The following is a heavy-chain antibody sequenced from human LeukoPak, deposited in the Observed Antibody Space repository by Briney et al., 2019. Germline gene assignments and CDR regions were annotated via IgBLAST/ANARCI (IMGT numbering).Heavy chain of an antibody. CDR1: GGSISSYY. J-gene: IGHJ5*02. V-gene: IGHV4-59*01. CDR2: IYYSGST. CDR3: ARETSERGFDP. Sequence: SETLSLTCTVSGGSISSYYWSRIRQPPGKGLEWIGYIYYSGSTNYNPSLKSRVTISVDTSKNQFSLKLGSVTAADTALYYCARETSERGFDPWGQGTLVTVSS.